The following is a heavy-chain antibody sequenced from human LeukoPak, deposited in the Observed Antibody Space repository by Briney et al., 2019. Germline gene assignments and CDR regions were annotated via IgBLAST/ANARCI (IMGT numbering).Heavy chain of an antibody. J-gene: IGHJ4*01. Sequence: PGGSLRLSCAASGFTFSDYWMSWIRQTPGKGLEWVAYISSSASTKYYADSVKGRFTISSDNAKNSLYLQRNSLRAEDSAVYYCARLGIITAAGTVDYWGQGALVTVSS. CDR2: ISSSASTK. CDR3: ARLGIITAAGTVDY. D-gene: IGHD6-13*01. V-gene: IGHV3-11*01. CDR1: GFTFSDYW.